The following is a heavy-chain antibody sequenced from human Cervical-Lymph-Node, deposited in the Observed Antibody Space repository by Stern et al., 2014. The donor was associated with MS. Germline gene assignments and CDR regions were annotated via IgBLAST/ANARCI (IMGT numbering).Heavy chain of an antibody. D-gene: IGHD3-3*01. CDR2: IYYSGST. J-gene: IGHJ4*02. Sequence: QLQLQESGQGLVKPSQTLSLTCTVSGGSISSGGYYWSWIRQHPGKGLEWIGYIYYSGSTYYNPSLKSRVTISVDTSKNQFSLKLSSVTAADTAVYYCARTPYDFWSGYYLHDYWGQGTLVTVSS. CDR3: ARTPYDFWSGYYLHDY. V-gene: IGHV4-31*03. CDR1: GGSISSGGYY.